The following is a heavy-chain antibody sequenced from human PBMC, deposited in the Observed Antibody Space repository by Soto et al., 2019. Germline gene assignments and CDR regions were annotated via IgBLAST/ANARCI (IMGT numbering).Heavy chain of an antibody. CDR2: IIPIFGTA. D-gene: IGHD5-18*01. Sequence: QVQLVQSGAEVKKPGSSVKVSCKASGGTFSSYAISWVRQAPGQGLEWMGGIIPIFGTANYAPKFQGRVTSTADESTSTAYMELSSLRSEDTAVYYCARDLERVDTAMVGPFDYWGQGTLVTVSS. J-gene: IGHJ4*02. V-gene: IGHV1-69*01. CDR3: ARDLERVDTAMVGPFDY. CDR1: GGTFSSYA.